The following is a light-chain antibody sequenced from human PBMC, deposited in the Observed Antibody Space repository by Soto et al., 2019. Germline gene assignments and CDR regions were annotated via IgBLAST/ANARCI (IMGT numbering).Light chain of an antibody. J-gene: IGKJ1*01. Sequence: EIVLTQSPATLSLSPGERATLSCRASQGVSSYLAWYQQKPGQAPRLLIYDAFNRATGIPARFSGSGSGTNFTLTISSLEPEDFAVYYCQQRSNLPQTFGQGTKVDIK. CDR2: DAF. CDR1: QGVSSY. CDR3: QQRSNLPQT. V-gene: IGKV3-11*01.